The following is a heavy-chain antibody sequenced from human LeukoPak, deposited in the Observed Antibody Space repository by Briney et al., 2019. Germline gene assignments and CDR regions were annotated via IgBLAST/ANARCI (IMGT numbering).Heavy chain of an antibody. CDR3: ARSPGGFPHWLDP. CDR1: GYTFTGYY. V-gene: IGHV1-18*04. J-gene: IGHJ5*02. CDR2: IGAYNDNT. Sequence: ASVKVSCKASGYTFTGYYMHWVRQAPGQGLEWMGWIGAYNDNTNYAQKFQGRVTMTTDTSTNTAYLELRSLRSDDTAVYYCARSPGGFPHWLDPWGQGTLVTVSS. D-gene: IGHD3-10*01.